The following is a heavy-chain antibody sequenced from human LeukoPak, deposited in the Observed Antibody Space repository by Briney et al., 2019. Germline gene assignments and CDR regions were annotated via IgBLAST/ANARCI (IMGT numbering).Heavy chain of an antibody. CDR2: SIPIFGTA. D-gene: IGHD3-10*01. J-gene: IGHJ6*04. CDR3: ARDRPPSGYYYGMDV. CDR1: GGTFSSYA. V-gene: IGHV1-69*01. Sequence: GASVKVSCKASGGTFSSYAISWVRQAPGQGLEWMGGSIPIFGTANYAQKFQGRVTITADESTSTAYMELSSLRSEDTAVYYCARDRPPSGYYYGMDVWGKGTTVTVS.